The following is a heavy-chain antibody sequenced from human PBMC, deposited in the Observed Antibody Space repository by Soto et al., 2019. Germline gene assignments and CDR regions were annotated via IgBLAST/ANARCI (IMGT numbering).Heavy chain of an antibody. CDR3: AGSVGGGFDY. CDR2: VYIGGNT. J-gene: IGHJ4*02. D-gene: IGHD3-16*01. CDR1: GFTVSSNY. Sequence: EVQLVESGGGLVQPGGSLRLSCAASGFTVSSNYMSWVRQAPGKGLEWVSVVYIGGNTYYAESVEDRFTISRDNFQSMLYLQRNRLRAEDTAVYYWAGSVGGGFDYWGQGTLVTVSS. V-gene: IGHV3-66*01.